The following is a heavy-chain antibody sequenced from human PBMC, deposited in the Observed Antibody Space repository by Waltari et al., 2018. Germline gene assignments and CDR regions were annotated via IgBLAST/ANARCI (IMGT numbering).Heavy chain of an antibody. J-gene: IGHJ4*02. CDR3: ASAGGFGVVIMTMDSFDY. CDR1: GGTFSSYA. CDR2: IIPIFGTA. Sequence: QVQLVQSGAEVKKPGSSVKVSCKASGGTFSSYAISWVRQAPGQGLEWMGGIIPIFGTANYAQKFKGRVTITTDESTSTAYMELSSLRSEDTAVYYCASAGGFGVVIMTMDSFDYWGQGTLVTVSS. D-gene: IGHD3-3*01. V-gene: IGHV1-69*05.